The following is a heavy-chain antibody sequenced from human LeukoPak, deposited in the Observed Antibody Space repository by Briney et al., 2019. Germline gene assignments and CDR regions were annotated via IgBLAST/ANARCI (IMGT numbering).Heavy chain of an antibody. CDR1: GYTFTGYY. CDR3: AREGYYDSSGYYYDRPDAFDI. D-gene: IGHD3-22*01. Sequence: GASVRVSCKASGYTFTGYYMHWVRQAPGQGLEWMGWINPNSGGTNYAQKFQGRVTMTRDTSISTAYMELSRLRSDDTAVYYCAREGYYDSSGYYYDRPDAFDIWGQGTMVTVSS. J-gene: IGHJ3*02. V-gene: IGHV1-2*02. CDR2: INPNSGGT.